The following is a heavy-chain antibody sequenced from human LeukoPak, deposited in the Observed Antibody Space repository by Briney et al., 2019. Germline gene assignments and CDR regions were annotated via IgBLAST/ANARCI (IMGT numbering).Heavy chain of an antibody. D-gene: IGHD3-3*01. V-gene: IGHV4-4*07. CDR3: AREISTLFGVVTMRFDP. CDR1: GVSISSFY. CDR2: IQTSGST. J-gene: IGHJ5*02. Sequence: SETLSLTCTVSGVSISSFYWSWIRQPAGKGLEWIGRIQTSGSTNYNPSLKSRVTMSADTSKKQFTLNLRSVTAADTAVYYCAREISTLFGVVTMRFDPWGQGTLVSVSS.